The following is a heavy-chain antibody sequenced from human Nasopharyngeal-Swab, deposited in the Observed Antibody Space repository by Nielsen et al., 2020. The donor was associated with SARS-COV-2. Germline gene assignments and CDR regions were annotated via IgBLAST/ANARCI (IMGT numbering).Heavy chain of an antibody. CDR2: IRGDGSDP. CDR1: GFIFSNYW. J-gene: IGHJ4*02. Sequence: GESLKISCAGSGFIFSNYWMYWVRQAPGKGLVWVSRIRGDGSDPTYADSVKGRFTISKDNAKNTMYLQMNSLRADDTAMYFCVSIRSGVRGTVGADWGQGTLVTVSS. D-gene: IGHD1-7*01. V-gene: IGHV3-74*01. CDR3: VSIRSGVRGTVGAD.